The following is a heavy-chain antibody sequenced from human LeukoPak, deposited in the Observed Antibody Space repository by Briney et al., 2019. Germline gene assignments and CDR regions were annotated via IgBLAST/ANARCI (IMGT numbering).Heavy chain of an antibody. CDR3: ARAHDSSTDPGWFDP. V-gene: IGHV4-61*02. CDR1: GGSISSGSYY. CDR2: IYTSGST. Sequence: SQTLSLTCTVSGGSISSGSYYWGWIRQPAGKGLEWIGRIYTSGSTNYNPSLKGRVTISVDTSKNQFSLKLSSVTAADTAVYYCARAHDSSTDPGWFDPWGQGTLVTVSS. D-gene: IGHD6-13*01. J-gene: IGHJ5*02.